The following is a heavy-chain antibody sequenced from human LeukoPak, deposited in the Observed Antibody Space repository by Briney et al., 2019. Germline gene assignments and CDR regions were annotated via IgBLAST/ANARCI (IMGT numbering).Heavy chain of an antibody. CDR2: MNPNSGNT. D-gene: IGHD6-13*01. CDR1: GYTFTSYD. J-gene: IGHJ3*02. CDR3: ARGVPRSYSSSWYRDRGAFDI. Sequence: GASVKVSCKASGYTFTSYDINWVRQATGQGLEWMGWMNPNSGNTGYAQKFQGRVTITRNTSISTAYMELSSLRSEDTAVYYCARGVPRSYSSSWYRDRGAFDIWGQGTMVTVSS. V-gene: IGHV1-8*03.